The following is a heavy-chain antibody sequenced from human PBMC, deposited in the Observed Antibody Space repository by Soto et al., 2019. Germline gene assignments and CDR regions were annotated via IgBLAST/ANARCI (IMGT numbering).Heavy chain of an antibody. CDR1: GFPFSNYG. CDR2: ISHDGSNK. Sequence: QVQLVESGGGVAQPGRSLRLSCAASGFPFSNYGMHWVRQAPGKGLEWLALISHDGSNKYYADSVKGRFTISRDNSKNRLFLQMNSLRVEDTAVYYCARTASSPFDYWGQGALVTVSS. V-gene: IGHV3-30*03. J-gene: IGHJ4*02. CDR3: ARTASSPFDY.